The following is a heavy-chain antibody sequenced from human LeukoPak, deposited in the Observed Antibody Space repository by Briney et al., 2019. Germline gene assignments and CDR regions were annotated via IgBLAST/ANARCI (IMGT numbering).Heavy chain of an antibody. CDR3: AGGYEGAFDI. J-gene: IGHJ3*02. Sequence: PGGSLRLSCAVSGFTFSRYWMNWVRQAPGKGLEWVAIIKQDGGEKYYVDSVKGRFSISRDNAKNSLYLQMNSLRAEDTAVYYCAGGYEGAFDIWGQGTMVTVSS. D-gene: IGHD2-2*01. V-gene: IGHV3-7*04. CDR2: IKQDGGEK. CDR1: GFTFSRYW.